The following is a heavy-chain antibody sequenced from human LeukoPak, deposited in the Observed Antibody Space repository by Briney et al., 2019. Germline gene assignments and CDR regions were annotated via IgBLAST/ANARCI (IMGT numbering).Heavy chain of an antibody. CDR1: GYTFTGYY. CDR3: AREVGYSTSWYGRFDP. J-gene: IGHJ5*02. CDR2: ISPNSGVP. Sequence: ASVKVSCKASGYTFTGYYIHWVRQAPGQGLEWLGRISPNSGVPNYAQKFQGRVTTTRDTSVNTVYMELSGLKSDDTGAYYCAREVGYSTSWYGRFDPWGQGTVVAVSS. D-gene: IGHD6-13*01. V-gene: IGHV1-2*05.